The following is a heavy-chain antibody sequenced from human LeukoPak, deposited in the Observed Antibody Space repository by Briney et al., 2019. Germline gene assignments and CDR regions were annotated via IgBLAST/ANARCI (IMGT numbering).Heavy chain of an antibody. CDR2: FDTGFGT. V-gene: IGHV3-23*01. CDR3: ARSSGWWSLDY. CDR1: GFTFSSYA. D-gene: IGHD6-19*01. Sequence: TGGSLRLSCAASGFTFSSYAMSWVRQAPGRGLEWVSAFDTGFGTYYPDSLRGRFTISRDNSKNTLFLQMNSLRAEDTAVYYCARSSGWWSLDYWGQGTLVTVSS. J-gene: IGHJ4*02.